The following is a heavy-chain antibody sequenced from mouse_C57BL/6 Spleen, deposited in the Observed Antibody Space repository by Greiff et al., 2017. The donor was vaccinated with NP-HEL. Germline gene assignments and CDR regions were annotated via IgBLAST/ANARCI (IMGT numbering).Heavy chain of an antibody. V-gene: IGHV5-4*01. Sequence: EVMLVESGGGLVKPGGSLKLSCAASGFTFSSYAMSWVRQTPEKRLEWVATISDGGSYTYYPDNVKGRFTISRDNAKNNLYLQMSHLKSEDTAMYYCARDDYDYDPAYAMDYWGQGTSVTVSS. D-gene: IGHD2-4*01. J-gene: IGHJ4*01. CDR2: ISDGGSYT. CDR1: GFTFSSYA. CDR3: ARDDYDYDPAYAMDY.